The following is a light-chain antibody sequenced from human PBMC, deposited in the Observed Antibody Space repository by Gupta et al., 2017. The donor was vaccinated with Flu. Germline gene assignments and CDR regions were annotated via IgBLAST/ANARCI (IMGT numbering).Light chain of an antibody. CDR1: QSISGW. V-gene: IGKV1-5*03. CDR3: QQYKTYPRT. CDR2: EAS. J-gene: IGKJ1*01. Sequence: DIQMTQSPSTLSASVGDRVTITCRASQSISGWLAWYQQKPGKAPNLLSYEASSLESGVPSRFSGSGSGTEFTLTISSLQPDDFATYYCQQYKTYPRTFGQGTKVEIK.